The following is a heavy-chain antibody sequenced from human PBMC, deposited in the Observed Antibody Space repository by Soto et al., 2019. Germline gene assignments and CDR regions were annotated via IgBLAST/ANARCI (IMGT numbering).Heavy chain of an antibody. CDR3: ARTDVIEAPANNGWFDP. V-gene: IGHV4-34*01. CDR2: VNHGGSS. D-gene: IGHD5-12*01. J-gene: IGHJ5*02. Sequence: PSETLSLTCAVYGGSFSGHYWGWIRQAPGQGLEWIGEVNHGGSSNYNPSLKSRVTISVDTSKNQFSLKLSSVTAADTAVYYCARTDVIEAPANNGWFDPWGQGTMGTVSS. CDR1: GGSFSGHY.